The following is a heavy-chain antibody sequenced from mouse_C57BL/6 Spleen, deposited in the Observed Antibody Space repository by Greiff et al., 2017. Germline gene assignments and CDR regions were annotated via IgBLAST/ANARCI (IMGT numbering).Heavy chain of an antibody. CDR1: GYAFSSYW. V-gene: IGHV1-80*01. J-gene: IGHJ4*01. CDR2: IYPGDGDT. D-gene: IGHD1-1*01. CDR3: ARWRDCGSSYGSMDY. Sequence: QVQLKQSGAELVKPGASVKISCKASGYAFSSYWMYWVQQRPGKGLEWIGPIYPGDGDTNYNGKFKGKATLTADKSSSTAYMQLSRLTSEDYAVYIGARWRDCGSSYGSMDYWGQGTSVTVSS.